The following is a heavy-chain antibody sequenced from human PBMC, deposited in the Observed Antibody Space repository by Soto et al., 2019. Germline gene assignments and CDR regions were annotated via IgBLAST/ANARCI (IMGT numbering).Heavy chain of an antibody. CDR3: ATGGILIGYFTVDS. Sequence: QVLLVQSGAEVKKPGSSVKISCKASGGSFGNSAINWVRQTPGQGLEWLGGFIPVYRTLNYAQKFQGRVTITADESTGTAYMTLSSLASNDTAVYYCATGGILIGYFTVDSWGQGTRVTVSS. CDR1: GGSFGNSA. J-gene: IGHJ4*02. D-gene: IGHD3-9*01. V-gene: IGHV1-69*01. CDR2: FIPVYRTL.